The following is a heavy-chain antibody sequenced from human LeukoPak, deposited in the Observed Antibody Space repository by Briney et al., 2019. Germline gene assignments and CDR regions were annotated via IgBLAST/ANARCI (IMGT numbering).Heavy chain of an antibody. CDR2: ISGSGGST. Sequence: GGSLRLPCAASGFTFSSYAMSWVRQAPGKGLEWVSAISGSGGSTYYADSVKGRFTISRDNSKNPLYLQMNSLRAEDTAVYYCAKDRQWLYYFDYWGQGTLVTVSS. J-gene: IGHJ4*02. CDR3: AKDRQWLYYFDY. D-gene: IGHD6-19*01. CDR1: GFTFSSYA. V-gene: IGHV3-23*01.